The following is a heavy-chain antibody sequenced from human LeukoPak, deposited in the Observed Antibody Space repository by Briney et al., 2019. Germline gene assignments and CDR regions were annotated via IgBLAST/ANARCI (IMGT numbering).Heavy chain of an antibody. Sequence: GGSLRLSCAVSGFTFSSDWMTWVRQAPGKGLEWVANIKEDGSESYYVDSVKGRFTISRDNTKNSLYLQMNSLRAEDTAVYYCASRLTPGYWGQGTLVTVSS. J-gene: IGHJ4*02. CDR1: GFTFSSDW. D-gene: IGHD3-9*01. CDR3: ASRLTPGY. V-gene: IGHV3-7*03. CDR2: IKEDGSES.